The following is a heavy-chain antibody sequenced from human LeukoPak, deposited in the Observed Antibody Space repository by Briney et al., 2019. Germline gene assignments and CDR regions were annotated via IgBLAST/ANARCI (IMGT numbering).Heavy chain of an antibody. CDR1: GFTFSSYS. CDR2: ISSSSSYI. V-gene: IGHV3-21*01. Sequence: PGGSLRLSCAASGFTFSSYSMNWVRQAPGKALEWVSSISSSSSYIYYADSVKGRFTISRDNAKNSLYLQMNSLRAEDTAVYYCARDRLAAGKNWFDPWGQGTLVTVSS. J-gene: IGHJ5*02. D-gene: IGHD6-13*01. CDR3: ARDRLAAGKNWFDP.